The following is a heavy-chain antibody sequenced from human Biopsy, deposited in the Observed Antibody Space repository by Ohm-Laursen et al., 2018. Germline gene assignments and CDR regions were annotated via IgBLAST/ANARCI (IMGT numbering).Heavy chain of an antibody. Sequence: SSVNASCKASGGTFTNHAVGWVRQAPGQGLEWVGSSIPLFNTANYADKFQGRVTLTADKSTTTAYMELSSLRSEDTAIYYCARFPLGAYDDSGSYRAVEHWYFDLWGRGTLVTVSS. CDR2: SIPLFNTA. CDR3: ARFPLGAYDDSGSYRAVEHWYFDL. D-gene: IGHD3-22*01. J-gene: IGHJ2*01. CDR1: GGTFTNHA. V-gene: IGHV1-69*06.